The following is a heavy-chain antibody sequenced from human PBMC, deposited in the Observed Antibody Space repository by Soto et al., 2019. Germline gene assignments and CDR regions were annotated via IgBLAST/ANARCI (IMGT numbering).Heavy chain of an antibody. CDR1: GDTFSRSA. CDR2: IIPKFGTA. CDR3: AKSMIASGGVIGYYYNGMDV. J-gene: IGHJ6*02. V-gene: IGHV1-69*01. D-gene: IGHD3-16*02. Sequence: QVQLVQSGAEVKEPGSSVKVSCKASGDTFSRSAITWVRQAPGQGLEWMGGIIPKFGTANYAQKLKGRVTISADEFTTTAYMELSSLRSEDTAVYYCAKSMIASGGVIGYYYNGMDVWGQGTTVTVAS.